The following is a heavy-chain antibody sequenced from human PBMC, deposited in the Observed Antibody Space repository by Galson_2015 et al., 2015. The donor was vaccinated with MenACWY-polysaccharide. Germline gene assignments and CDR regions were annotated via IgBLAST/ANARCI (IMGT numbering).Heavy chain of an antibody. Sequence: ETLSLTCSVSGGPIRSYYWSWVRQAPGKGLQWIGYISHSGKTTYSPSLDSRVTMSVDAPKSQVSLKLTSVSAADTAVYYCARVGCTTTNCYARDLYCAMGVWGRGTTVTGSS. CDR3: ARVGCTTTNCYARDLYCAMGV. CDR1: GGPIRSYY. CDR2: ISHSGKT. D-gene: IGHD2-2*01. V-gene: IGHV4-4*08. J-gene: IGHJ6*02.